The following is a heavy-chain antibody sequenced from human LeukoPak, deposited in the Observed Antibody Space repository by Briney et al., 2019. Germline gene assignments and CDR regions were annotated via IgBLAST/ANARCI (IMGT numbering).Heavy chain of an antibody. V-gene: IGHV3-21*01. CDR3: ASSSDYGDPPGTFDY. D-gene: IGHD4-17*01. J-gene: IGHJ4*02. CDR2: ISSSSSYI. Sequence: GGSLGSSFPASGFTFSSYSMNGVGQAPGRGLGWVSSISSSSSYIYYADSVKGRFTISRDNAKNSLYLQMNSLRAEDTAVYYCASSSDYGDPPGTFDYWGQGTLVTVSS. CDR1: GFTFSSYS.